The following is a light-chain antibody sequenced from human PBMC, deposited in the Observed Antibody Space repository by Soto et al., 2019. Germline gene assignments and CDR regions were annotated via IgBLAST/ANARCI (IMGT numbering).Light chain of an antibody. CDR2: DAS. V-gene: IGKV3-11*01. Sequence: EIVLTQSPATLSLSPGERATLSCRASQSVSSYLAWYQQKPGQAPRLLIYDASNRATGIPARFSGSGSGTDFTLTISILEPEDFAVYYCQQRSNSLTFGQGTKLEIK. CDR1: QSVSSY. J-gene: IGKJ2*01. CDR3: QQRSNSLT.